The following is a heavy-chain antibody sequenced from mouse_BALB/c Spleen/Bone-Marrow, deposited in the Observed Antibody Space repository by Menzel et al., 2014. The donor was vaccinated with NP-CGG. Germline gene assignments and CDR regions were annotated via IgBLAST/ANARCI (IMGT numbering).Heavy chain of an antibody. CDR2: IWGDGST. V-gene: IGHV2-6-7*01. J-gene: IGHJ4*01. D-gene: IGHD2-4*01. CDR3: ARALYDYDDLYCAMDY. CDR1: GFSLTGYG. Sequence: VKLVESGPGLVAPSQSLSTTCTVSGFSLTGYGVNWVRQPPGKGLEWLGMIWGDGSTDYNSALKSRLSISKDNSKSQVFLKMNRLQTDDTARYYCARALYDYDDLYCAMDYWGQGTSVTVSS.